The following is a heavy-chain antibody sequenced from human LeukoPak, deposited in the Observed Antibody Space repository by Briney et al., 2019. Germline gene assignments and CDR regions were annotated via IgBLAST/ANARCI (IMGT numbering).Heavy chain of an antibody. CDR2: IYHSGST. CDR1: GGSISSGGYS. CDR3: ARARYYYDSSGYSGAEYFQH. Sequence: SETLSLTCAVSGGSISSGGYSWSWIRQPPGKGLEWIGYIYHSGSTYYNPSLKSRVTISVDRSKNQFSLKLSSVTAADTAVYYCARARYYYDSSGYSGAEYFQHWGQGTLVTVSS. V-gene: IGHV4-30-2*01. D-gene: IGHD3-22*01. J-gene: IGHJ1*01.